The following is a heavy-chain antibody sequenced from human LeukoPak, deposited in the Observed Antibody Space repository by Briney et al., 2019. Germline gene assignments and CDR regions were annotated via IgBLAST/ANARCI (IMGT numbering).Heavy chain of an antibody. Sequence: KPSETLSLTCTVSGDSISSYYWSWIRQPPGKGLEWIGYIYSSGITNYNPSLKSRVTISTGTSKNQLSLQLTSVTAADTAVYYCARRGNQFDYWGQGTLVTVSS. D-gene: IGHD1-14*01. CDR2: IYSSGIT. J-gene: IGHJ4*02. V-gene: IGHV4-4*09. CDR1: GDSISSYY. CDR3: ARRGNQFDY.